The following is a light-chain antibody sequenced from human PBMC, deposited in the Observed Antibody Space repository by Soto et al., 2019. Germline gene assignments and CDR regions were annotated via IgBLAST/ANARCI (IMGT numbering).Light chain of an antibody. V-gene: IGKV3-11*01. CDR3: QQRSKWRT. CDR2: DAS. J-gene: IGKJ1*01. Sequence: EIVLTQSPATLSLSPGERATLSCRASQSVSSYLAWYQQRPGQAPRLLIYDASNRATDTPARFSGSGSGTDFTLTISGLEPEDFAVYYCQQRSKWRTFGQGTKVDIK. CDR1: QSVSSY.